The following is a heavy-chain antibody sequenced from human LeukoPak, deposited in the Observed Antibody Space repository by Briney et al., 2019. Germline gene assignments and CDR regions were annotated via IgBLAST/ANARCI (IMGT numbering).Heavy chain of an antibody. V-gene: IGHV3-74*01. Sequence: WGSLRLSCAASGFTFSSYWMHWVRQAPGKGLVWVSRINSDGSSTSYADSVKGRFTISRDNAKNTLYLQMNSLRAEDTAVYYCARVGDYYDSSGYSDYWGQGTLVTVSS. J-gene: IGHJ4*02. CDR1: GFTFSSYW. CDR2: INSDGSST. D-gene: IGHD3-22*01. CDR3: ARVGDYYDSSGYSDY.